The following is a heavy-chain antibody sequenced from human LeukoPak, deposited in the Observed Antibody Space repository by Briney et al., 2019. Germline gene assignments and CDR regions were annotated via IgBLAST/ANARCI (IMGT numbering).Heavy chain of an antibody. J-gene: IGHJ3*02. V-gene: IGHV4-39*07. CDR2: IYYSGST. CDR3: ASAGVPNCSGGSCYKEEGAFDI. Sequence: SETLSLTCTVSGGSISSSSYYWGWIRQPPGKGLEWIGSIYYSGSTYYNPSLKSRVTISVDTSKNQFSLKLSSVTAADTAVYYCASAGVPNCSGGSCYKEEGAFDIWGQGTMVTVSS. D-gene: IGHD2-15*01. CDR1: GGSISSSSYY.